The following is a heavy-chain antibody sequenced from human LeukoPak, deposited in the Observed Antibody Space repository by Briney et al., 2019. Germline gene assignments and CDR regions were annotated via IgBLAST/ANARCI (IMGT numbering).Heavy chain of an antibody. V-gene: IGHV3-53*01. CDR2: IYSGGST. D-gene: IGHD2-2*01. CDR1: GFTASSNY. Sequence: GGSLRLSCAASGFTASSNYMSWVRQAPGKGLEWVSVIYSGGSTYYADSVKGRFAISRDNSKNTLYLQMNSLRAEDAAVYYCARLFKVVPAAIHTWGQGTLVTVSS. J-gene: IGHJ5*02. CDR3: ARLFKVVPAAIHT.